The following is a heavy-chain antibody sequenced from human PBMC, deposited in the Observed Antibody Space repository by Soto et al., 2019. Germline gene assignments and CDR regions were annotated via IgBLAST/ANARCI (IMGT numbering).Heavy chain of an antibody. CDR1: GFTFSSFW. Sequence: EVQLVASGGGLVQPGGSLRLSCAVSGFTFSSFWMHWVRQAPGEGLVWVSRINTDGSSTSYADSVKGRFTISRDNAKNTLYLQMNSLGVEDTAMYYCATRGVDTFGLSYWGQGTLVTVSS. CDR3: ATRGVDTFGLSY. CDR2: INTDGSST. D-gene: IGHD3-10*01. V-gene: IGHV3-74*01. J-gene: IGHJ4*02.